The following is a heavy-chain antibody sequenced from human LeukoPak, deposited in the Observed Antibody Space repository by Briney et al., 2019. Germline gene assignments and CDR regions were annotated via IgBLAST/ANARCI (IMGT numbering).Heavy chain of an antibody. CDR3: ARGTGYSSSWPLQH. Sequence: GGSLRLSCAASGFTFSSYAMHWVRQAPGKGLEYVSAISSNGGSTYYANSVKGRFTISRDNSKNTLYLQMGSLRAEDMAVYYCARGTGYSSSWPLQHRGQGTLVTVSS. CDR2: ISSNGGST. J-gene: IGHJ1*01. D-gene: IGHD6-13*01. CDR1: GFTFSSYA. V-gene: IGHV3-64*01.